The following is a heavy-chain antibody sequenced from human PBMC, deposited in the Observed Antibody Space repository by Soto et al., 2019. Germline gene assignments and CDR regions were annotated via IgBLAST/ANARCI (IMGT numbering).Heavy chain of an antibody. CDR2: IYHGDSDT. J-gene: IGHJ6*02. CDR3: ARRGQTSLPFYSGMAV. CDR1: GFTFTDYW. Sequence: ADSLKISCKGSGFTFTDYWFGWVRQMAGKGLEWMGLIYHGDSDTRYSPPFQSQVTIPAAKTISTPSLQWSSPKASETARYYCARRGQTSLPFYSGMAVWGQGTTVPVSS. V-gene: IGHV5-51*01. D-gene: IGHD2-15*01.